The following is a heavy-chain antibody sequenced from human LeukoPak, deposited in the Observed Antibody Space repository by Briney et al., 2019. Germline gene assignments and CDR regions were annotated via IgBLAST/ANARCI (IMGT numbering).Heavy chain of an antibody. J-gene: IGHJ3*02. D-gene: IGHD2-2*01. CDR3: ATLPPLVPAGPADAFDI. CDR2: FDPEDGET. Sequence: ASVKVSCKVYGYTLTELSMHWVRQAPGKGLEWMGGFDPEDGETIYAQKFQGRVTMTEDTSTDTAYMELSSLRSEDTAVYYCATLPPLVPAGPADAFDIWGQGTMVTVSS. V-gene: IGHV1-24*01. CDR1: GYTLTELS.